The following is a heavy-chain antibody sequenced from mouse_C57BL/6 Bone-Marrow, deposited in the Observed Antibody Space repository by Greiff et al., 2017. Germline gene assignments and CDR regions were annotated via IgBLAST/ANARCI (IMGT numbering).Heavy chain of an antibody. CDR2: IYPGGGYT. CDR1: GYTFTNYW. CDR3: ARTSGSTRAWFAY. V-gene: IGHV1-63*01. D-gene: IGHD1-1*01. Sequence: QVQLQQSGAELVRPGTSVKMSCKASGYTFTNYWIGWAKQRPGHGLEWIGDIYPGGGYTNYNEKFKGKATLTADKSSSTAYMQFSSLTSEDSAIYYCARTSGSTRAWFAYGGQGTLVTVSA. J-gene: IGHJ3*01.